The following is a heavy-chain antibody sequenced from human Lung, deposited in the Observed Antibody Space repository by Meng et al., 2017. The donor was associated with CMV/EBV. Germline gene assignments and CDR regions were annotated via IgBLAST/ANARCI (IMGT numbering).Heavy chain of an antibody. V-gene: IGHV4-4*02. D-gene: IGHD3-10*01. Sequence: QVPLRGSGPALVTPSDTLSLTCPVSGDSNTNHNWWAWVRQPPGKGLEWIGEIPHRGSSAYNPSLKSRVGMSIDKSKNQFSLKLTSVTAADTAVYHCLRRSGGSVWGQGTLVTVSS. CDR2: IPHRGSS. CDR1: GDSNTNHNW. J-gene: IGHJ1*01. CDR3: LRRSGGSV.